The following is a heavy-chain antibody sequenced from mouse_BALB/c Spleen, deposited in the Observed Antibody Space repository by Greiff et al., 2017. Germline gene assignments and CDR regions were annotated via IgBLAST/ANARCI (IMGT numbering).Heavy chain of an antibody. CDR3: ARSIYDGYYNWFAY. CDR1: GYTFTSYW. CDR2: IYPGDGDT. V-gene: IGHV1-87*01. D-gene: IGHD2-3*01. Sequence: QVQLKESGAELARPGASVKLSCKASGYTFTSYWMQWVKQRPGQGLEWIGAIYPGDGDTRYTQKFKGKATLTADKSSSTAYMQLSSLASEDSAVYYCARSIYDGYYNWFAYWGQGTLVTVSA. J-gene: IGHJ3*01.